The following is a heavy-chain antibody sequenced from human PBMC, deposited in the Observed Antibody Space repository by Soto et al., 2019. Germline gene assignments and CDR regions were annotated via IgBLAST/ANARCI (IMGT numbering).Heavy chain of an antibody. D-gene: IGHD1-7*01. CDR3: ARHPNYERFDP. V-gene: IGHV5-10-1*01. CDR1: GYSFNIYW. Sequence: PGESLKISCNGSGYSFNIYWITLVLQMPGKGLEWMGRIDPSDSYTKYSPSFQGHVTISADKSISTAYLQWSSLKASDTAMYYCARHPNYERFDPWGQGTLVTVSS. J-gene: IGHJ5*02. CDR2: IDPSDSYT.